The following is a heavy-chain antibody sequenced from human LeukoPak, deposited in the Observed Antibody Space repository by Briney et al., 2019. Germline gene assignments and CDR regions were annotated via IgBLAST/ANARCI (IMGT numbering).Heavy chain of an antibody. Sequence: GGSLRLSCAASGFTFSSYAMSWVRQAPGKGLEWVSAASGSGGGTYYADSVKGRFTISRDNAKNSLYLQMNSLRVEDTAVYHCARARLAVSGNYFENWGQGTLVTVSS. CDR1: GFTFSSYA. CDR3: ARARLAVSGNYFEN. V-gene: IGHV3-23*01. D-gene: IGHD6-19*01. J-gene: IGHJ4*02. CDR2: ASGSGGGT.